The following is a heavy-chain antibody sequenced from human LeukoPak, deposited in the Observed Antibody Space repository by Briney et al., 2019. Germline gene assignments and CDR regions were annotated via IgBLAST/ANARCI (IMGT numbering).Heavy chain of an antibody. CDR2: FGPEDGET. CDR1: GYTLTELS. J-gene: IGHJ4*02. CDR3: ATVEFLRLDSSGYYPFDY. Sequence: ASVKVSCKVSGYTLTELSMHWVRQAPGKGLEWMGGFGPEDGETIYAQKFQGRVTTTEDTSTDTAYMELSSLRSEDTAVYYCATVEFLRLDSSGYYPFDYWGQGTLVTVSS. D-gene: IGHD3-22*01. V-gene: IGHV1-24*01.